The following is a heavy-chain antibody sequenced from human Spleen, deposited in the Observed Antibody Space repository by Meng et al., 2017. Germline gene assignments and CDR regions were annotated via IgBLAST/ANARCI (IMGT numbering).Heavy chain of an antibody. D-gene: IGHD4-23*01. Sequence: GGSLRLSCAASGFIFSNNAMSWVRQAPGKGLEWVSGISPSGGHTHYADSVNGRFTISRDNSKNALYLQMNSLRAEDTAVYYCAKWGHDYGGWRADFDFWSQGTLVTVS. CDR2: ISPSGGHT. J-gene: IGHJ4*02. CDR1: GFIFSNNA. V-gene: IGHV3-23*01. CDR3: AKWGHDYGGWRADFDF.